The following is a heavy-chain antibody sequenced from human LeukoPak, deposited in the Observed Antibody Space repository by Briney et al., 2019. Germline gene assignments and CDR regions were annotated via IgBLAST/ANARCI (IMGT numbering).Heavy chain of an antibody. Sequence: SETLSLTCTVSGGSISSYYWSWIRQPPGRGLEWIGTMYYSGSTYYEPSLKSRVTISVDTSKNQFSLKLSSVTAADTAVYYCARDGGPGSGSYYYYYYMDVWGKGTTVTVSS. J-gene: IGHJ6*03. CDR3: ARDGGPGSGSYYYYYYMDV. D-gene: IGHD3-10*01. CDR2: MYYSGST. CDR1: GGSISSYY. V-gene: IGHV4-59*12.